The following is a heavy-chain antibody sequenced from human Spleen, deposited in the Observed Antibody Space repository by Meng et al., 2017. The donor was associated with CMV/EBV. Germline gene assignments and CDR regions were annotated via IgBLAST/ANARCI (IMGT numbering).Heavy chain of an antibody. Sequence: QVQLVQSGAEVKKPGASVKVSCTASGYTFTGYYMHWVRQAPGQGLEWMGWINPNSGGTNYAQKFQGRVTMTRDTSISTAYMELSRLRSDDTAVYYCARDQYRGSSGWDGGFDYWGQGTLVTVSS. J-gene: IGHJ4*02. CDR3: ARDQYRGSSGWDGGFDY. CDR2: INPNSGGT. V-gene: IGHV1-2*02. CDR1: GYTFTGYY. D-gene: IGHD6-19*01.